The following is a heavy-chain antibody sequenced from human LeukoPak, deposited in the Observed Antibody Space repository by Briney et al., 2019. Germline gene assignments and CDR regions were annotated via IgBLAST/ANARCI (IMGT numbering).Heavy chain of an antibody. Sequence: GASVKVSCKASRGTFSSYTISWVRQAPGQGLEWMGGIIPIFGTANYAQKFQGRVTITADESTSTAYMELSSLRSEDTAVYYCASQSSGPYDAFDIWGQGTMVTVSS. V-gene: IGHV1-69*13. CDR1: RGTFSSYT. D-gene: IGHD3-22*01. CDR2: IIPIFGTA. J-gene: IGHJ3*02. CDR3: ASQSSGPYDAFDI.